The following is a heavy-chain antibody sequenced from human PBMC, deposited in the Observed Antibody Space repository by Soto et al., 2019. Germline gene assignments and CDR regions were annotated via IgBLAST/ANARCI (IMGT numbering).Heavy chain of an antibody. D-gene: IGHD3-10*01. CDR2: ISYDGSNK. V-gene: IGHV3-30*18. CDR1: GFTFSSYG. CDR3: AKEGSDYYGSGSYSRYYYYYGMDV. J-gene: IGHJ6*02. Sequence: PGGSLRLSCAASGFTFSSYGMHWVRQAPGKGLEWVAVISYDGSNKYYADSVKGRFTISRDNSKNTLYLQMNSLRAEDTAVYYCAKEGSDYYGSGSYSRYYYYYGMDVWGQGTTVTVSS.